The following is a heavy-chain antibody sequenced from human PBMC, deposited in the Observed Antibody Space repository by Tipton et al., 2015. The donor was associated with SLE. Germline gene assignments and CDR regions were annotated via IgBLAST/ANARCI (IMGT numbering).Heavy chain of an antibody. D-gene: IGHD1/OR15-1a*01. CDR2: ISHRGTN. J-gene: IGHJ6*02. CDR1: GGSFSGYY. Sequence: TLSLTCAVFGGSFSGYYWSWIRQPPGKGLEWIGTISHRGTNDYSPSLKSRATVSIDTSKNQFSLRLSSVTAADTAVYYCARDEQVERSFYFGLDVWGQGTTVTVSS. V-gene: IGHV4-34*01. CDR3: ARDEQVERSFYFGLDV.